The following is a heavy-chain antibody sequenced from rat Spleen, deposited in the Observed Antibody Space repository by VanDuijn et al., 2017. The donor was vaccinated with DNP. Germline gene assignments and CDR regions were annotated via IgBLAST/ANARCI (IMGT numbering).Heavy chain of an antibody. CDR1: GYSITSSYR. V-gene: IGHV2-1*01. Sequence: VQLQESGPGLVKPSQSLSLTCSVTGYSITSSYRWNWIRKFPGNKLEWMGIIWTGGSTDYNSALKSRLSISRDTSKSQVFLKMNSVQTEDTAMYFCARSLATVAPTGAMDAWGQGTSVTVSS. J-gene: IGHJ4*01. D-gene: IGHD1-3*01. CDR2: IWTGGST. CDR3: ARSLATVAPTGAMDA.